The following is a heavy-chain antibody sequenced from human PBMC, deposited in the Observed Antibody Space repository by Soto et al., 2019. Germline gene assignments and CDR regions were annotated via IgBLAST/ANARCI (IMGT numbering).Heavy chain of an antibody. CDR3: ARGSGSYLYRTYYFDY. Sequence: SETLSLTCAVSGGSISSGGYSWSWIRQPPGKGLEWIGYIYHSGSTYYNPSLKSRVTISVDRSKNQFSLKLSSVTAADTAVYYCARGSGSYLYRTYYFDYWGQGTLVTVSS. CDR2: IYHSGST. CDR1: GGSISSGGYS. D-gene: IGHD1-26*01. J-gene: IGHJ4*02. V-gene: IGHV4-30-2*01.